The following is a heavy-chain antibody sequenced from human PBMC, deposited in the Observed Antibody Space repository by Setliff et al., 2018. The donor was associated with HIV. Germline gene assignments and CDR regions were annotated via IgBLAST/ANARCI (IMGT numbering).Heavy chain of an antibody. CDR2: NYTSGST. V-gene: IGHV4-61*09. D-gene: IGHD6-13*01. J-gene: IGHJ5*02. CDR3: ARLRRGSWYGAYWYDP. Sequence: PSETLSLTCTVSGDSFTSGIYYWTWIRQPAGKGLEWVGHNYTSGSTNYNPSLKSRVTISLDTSRNQFSLRLTSVAAADTAVYYCARLRRGSWYGAYWYDPWGQGTLVTVSS. CDR1: GDSFTSGIYY.